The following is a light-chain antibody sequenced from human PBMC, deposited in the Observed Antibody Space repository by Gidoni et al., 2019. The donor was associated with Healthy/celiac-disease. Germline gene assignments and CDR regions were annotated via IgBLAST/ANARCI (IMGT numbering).Light chain of an antibody. CDR2: AAY. Sequence: DIQMTQSPSSLSASVGDRVTITCRASQSISSYLHWYQQKPGKAPKLLIYAAYSLQSGVPSRFSGSGSGTDVTLTISSLQPEDFATYYCQQSYSTPRTFGPGTKVDIK. V-gene: IGKV1-39*01. CDR3: QQSYSTPRT. J-gene: IGKJ3*01. CDR1: QSISSY.